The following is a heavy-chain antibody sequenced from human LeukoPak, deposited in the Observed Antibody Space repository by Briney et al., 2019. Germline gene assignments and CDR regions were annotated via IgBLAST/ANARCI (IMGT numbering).Heavy chain of an antibody. Sequence: ASVKVSCKASGGTFSTYSISWVRQAPGQGLEWMGWISAYNGNTNYAQKLQGRVTMTTDTSTSTAYMELRSLRSDDTAVYYCASSPYYYDSSGYYYWGRGTLVTVSS. J-gene: IGHJ4*02. D-gene: IGHD3-22*01. CDR1: GGTFSTYS. V-gene: IGHV1-18*01. CDR2: ISAYNGNT. CDR3: ASSPYYYDSSGYYY.